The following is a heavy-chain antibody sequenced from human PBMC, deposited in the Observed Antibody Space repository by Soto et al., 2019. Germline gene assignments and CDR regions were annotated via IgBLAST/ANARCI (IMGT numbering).Heavy chain of an antibody. CDR2: IKQDGSEK. CDR3: ARAYDSSGYYEPYFDY. J-gene: IGHJ4*02. D-gene: IGHD3-22*01. CDR1: GFTFSSYW. V-gene: IGHV3-7*03. Sequence: QPGGSLRLSCAASGFTFSSYWMSWVRQAPGKGLEWVANIKQDGSEKYYVDSVKGRFTISRDNAKNSLYLQMNSLRAEDTAVYYCARAYDSSGYYEPYFDYWGQGTLGTVSS.